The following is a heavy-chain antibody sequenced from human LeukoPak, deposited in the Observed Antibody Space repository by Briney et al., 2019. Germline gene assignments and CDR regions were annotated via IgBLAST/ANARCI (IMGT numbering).Heavy chain of an antibody. V-gene: IGHV3-30*03. D-gene: IGHD1-26*01. CDR2: ISYDGSNK. J-gene: IGHJ3*02. CDR1: GFTFSSYG. CDR3: ARDIVGATGDAFDI. Sequence: EGSLRLSCAASGFTFSSYGMHWVRQAPGKGLEWVAVISYDGSNKYYADSVKGRFTISRDNSKNTLYLQMNSLRAEDTALYYCARDIVGATGDAFDIWGQGTMVTVSS.